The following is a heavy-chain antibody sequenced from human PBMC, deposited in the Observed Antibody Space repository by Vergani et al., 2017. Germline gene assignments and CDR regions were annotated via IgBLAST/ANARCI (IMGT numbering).Heavy chain of an antibody. D-gene: IGHD3-16*01. CDR3: ARHDSGHYDASYYGLDV. V-gene: IGHV4-34*01. J-gene: IGHJ6*02. Sequence: QVQLQEWGAGLLKTSETLSLTCGVSGGSFSDYYWSWIRQAPGMGLEWIGEVNHGGSTNYNPSLKSRVSISVDASKNQFSLKLSSVTAADSAVYYCARHDSGHYDASYYGLDVWGQGP. CDR2: VNHGGST. CDR1: GGSFSDYY.